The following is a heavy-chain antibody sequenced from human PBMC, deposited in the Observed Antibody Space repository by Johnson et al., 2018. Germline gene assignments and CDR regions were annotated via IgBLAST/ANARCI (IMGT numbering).Heavy chain of an antibody. Sequence: QVQLQESGPGLVKPSETLSLTCSVSGGSISSSYWSWIRQSPGQGLEWIGYIYYTGSTNYNPSLKNRVTISVDPSKNQFSLKMGYVPAADPAVDYWARDRQSYYYYYMDVWGKGTTVTVSS. CDR1: GGSISSSY. V-gene: IGHV4-59*01. D-gene: IGHD3-10*01. CDR3: ARDRQSYYYYYMDV. CDR2: IYYTGST. J-gene: IGHJ6*03.